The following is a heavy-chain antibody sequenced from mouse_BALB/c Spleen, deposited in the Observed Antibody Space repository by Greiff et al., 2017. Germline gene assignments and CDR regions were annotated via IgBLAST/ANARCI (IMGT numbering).Heavy chain of an antibody. J-gene: IGHJ1*01. D-gene: IGHD2-4*01. CDR2: IYPGNVNT. CDR3: AGSTMMYFDV. Sequence: QVQLKQSGPELVKPGASVRISCKASGYTFTSYYIHWVKQRPGQGLEWIGWIYPGNVNTKYNEKFKGKATLTADKSSSTAYMQLSSLTSEDSAVYFCAGSTMMYFDVWGAGTTVTVSS. V-gene: IGHV1S56*01. CDR1: GYTFTSYY.